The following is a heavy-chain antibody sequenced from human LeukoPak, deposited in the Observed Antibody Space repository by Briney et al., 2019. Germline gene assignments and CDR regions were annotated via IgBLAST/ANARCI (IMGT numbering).Heavy chain of an antibody. J-gene: IGHJ4*02. V-gene: IGHV1-2*06. D-gene: IGHD6-13*01. CDR1: GYTFTGYC. CDR2: INPYSGDT. Sequence: GASVKVSCKASGYTFTGYCMHWVRQAPGQGLEWMGRINPYSGDTNFAQKFQGRVTMTRDTSITTAYMDLSSLTPDDTAVYFCARDQGSLTRSWYTGYWGQGTQVTVSS. CDR3: ARDQGSLTRSWYTGY.